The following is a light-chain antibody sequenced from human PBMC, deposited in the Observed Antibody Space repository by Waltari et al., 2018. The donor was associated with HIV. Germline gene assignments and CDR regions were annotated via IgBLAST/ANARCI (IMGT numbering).Light chain of an antibody. CDR1: KNSSSY. V-gene: IGKV1-39*01. CDR2: TAS. J-gene: IGKJ5*01. Sequence: DVEMTKYPSSLSAFVVGRVTITCRASKNSSSYLNWYQQKPGKAPRLLIYTASSLQSGVPARFSGSGSGTDFTLTISSVEPEDVATYYCQQGYSPPPITFGQGTRLEIK. CDR3: QQGYSPPPIT.